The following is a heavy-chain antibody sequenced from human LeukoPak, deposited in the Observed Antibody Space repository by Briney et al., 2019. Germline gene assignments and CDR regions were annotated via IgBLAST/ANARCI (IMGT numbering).Heavy chain of an antibody. J-gene: IGHJ3*02. CDR2: INHSGST. Sequence: SETLSLTCAVYGGSFSGYYWSWIRQPPGKGLEWIGEINHSGSTYYNPSLKSRVTISVDTSKNQFSLKLSSVTAADTAVYYCARGDSSSDGAFDIWGQGTMVTVSS. CDR3: ARGDSSSDGAFDI. V-gene: IGHV4-34*01. CDR1: GGSFSGYY. D-gene: IGHD6-13*01.